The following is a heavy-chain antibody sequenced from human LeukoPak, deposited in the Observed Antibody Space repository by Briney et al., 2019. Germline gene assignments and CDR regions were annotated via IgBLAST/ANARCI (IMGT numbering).Heavy chain of an antibody. CDR3: AAVPYGSGDYYVDY. D-gene: IGHD3-10*01. V-gene: IGHV1-58*01. J-gene: IGHJ4*02. Sequence: TSVKVSCKASGFTFTSSAVQWVRQARGQRLEWIGWIVVGSGNTNYAQKFQERVTITRDMSARTAYMELSSLRPEDTAVYYCAAVPYGSGDYYVDYWGQGTLVTVSS. CDR1: GFTFTSSA. CDR2: IVVGSGNT.